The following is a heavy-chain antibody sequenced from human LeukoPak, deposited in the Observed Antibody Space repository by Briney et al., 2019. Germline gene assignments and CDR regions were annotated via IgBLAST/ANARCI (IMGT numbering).Heavy chain of an antibody. CDR1: GFTFGDYA. Sequence: PGRSLRLSCTASGFTFGDYAMSWVRQAPGKGLEWVSSISSSSSYIYYADSVKGRFTISRDNAKNSLYLQMNSLRAEDTAVYYCARALLGRKIAAAPDYWGQGTLVTVSS. V-gene: IGHV3-21*01. CDR2: ISSSSSYI. CDR3: ARALLGRKIAAAPDY. J-gene: IGHJ4*02. D-gene: IGHD6-13*01.